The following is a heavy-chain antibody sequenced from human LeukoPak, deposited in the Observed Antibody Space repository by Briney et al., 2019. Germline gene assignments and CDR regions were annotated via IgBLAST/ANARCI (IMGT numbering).Heavy chain of an antibody. CDR1: GFTFSSYA. D-gene: IGHD6-19*01. J-gene: IGHJ4*02. Sequence: PGRSLRPSCAASGFTFSSYAMHWVRQAPGKGLEWVAVISYDGSNKYYADSVKGRFTISRDNSKNTLYLQMNSLRAEDTAVYYCARGPSTWYSSGWSSSDYWGQGTLVTVSS. CDR3: ARGPSTWYSSGWSSSDY. V-gene: IGHV3-30-3*01. CDR2: ISYDGSNK.